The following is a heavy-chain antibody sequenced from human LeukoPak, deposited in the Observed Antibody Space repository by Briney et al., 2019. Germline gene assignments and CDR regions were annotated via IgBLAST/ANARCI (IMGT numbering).Heavy chain of an antibody. Sequence: GGSLRLSCAASGFTFSSYAMHWVRQAPGKGLEWVAVISYDGSNKYYADSVKGRFTISRDNSKNTLYLQMNSLRAEDTAVYYCARAPYYYDSSGYYYVSSQYYFDYWGQGTLVTVSS. CDR2: ISYDGSNK. D-gene: IGHD3-22*01. V-gene: IGHV3-30*04. CDR3: ARAPYYYDSSGYYYVSSQYYFDY. CDR1: GFTFSSYA. J-gene: IGHJ4*02.